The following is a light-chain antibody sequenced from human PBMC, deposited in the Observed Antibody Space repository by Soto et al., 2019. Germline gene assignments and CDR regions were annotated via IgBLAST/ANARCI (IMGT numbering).Light chain of an antibody. V-gene: IGLV2-14*03. CDR3: SSSATATTSHVV. CDR2: GVT. CDR1: SSDVGNSDY. J-gene: IGLJ2*01. Sequence: QSALTQPASVSGSPGQSITISCTGTSSDVGNSDYVSWYQHHPGKAPKLMISGVTNRPSGVSNRFSGSKSGNTASLTISGLQAEDEAEYYCSSSATATTSHVVFGGGTKLTVL.